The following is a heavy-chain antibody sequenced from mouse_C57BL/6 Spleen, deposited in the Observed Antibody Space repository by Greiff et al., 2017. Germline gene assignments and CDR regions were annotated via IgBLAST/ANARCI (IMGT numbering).Heavy chain of an antibody. CDR2: IYPGSGST. Sequence: VQLQQPGAELVKPGASVTMSCKASGYTFTSYWITWVKQRPGQGLEWIGDIYPGSGSTNYNEKIKSKATLTVDTSSSTAYMQLSSLTSEDSAVYYSARRDYYAMDYWGQGTSVTVSS. J-gene: IGHJ4*01. V-gene: IGHV1-55*01. CDR3: ARRDYYAMDY. CDR1: GYTFTSYW.